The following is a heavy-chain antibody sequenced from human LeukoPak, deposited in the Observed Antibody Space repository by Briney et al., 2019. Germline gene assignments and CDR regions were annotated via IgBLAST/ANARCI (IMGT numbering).Heavy chain of an antibody. D-gene: IGHD3-10*01. V-gene: IGHV3-7*01. Sequence: GGSLRLSCAASGFTFSSYWMSWVRQAPGKGLEWVANIKQDGSEKYYVDSVKGRFTISRDNAKNSLYLQTNSLRAEDTAVYYCARGPVLLWFGELFDYWGQGTLVTVSS. CDR3: ARGPVLLWFGELFDY. J-gene: IGHJ4*02. CDR1: GFTFSSYW. CDR2: IKQDGSEK.